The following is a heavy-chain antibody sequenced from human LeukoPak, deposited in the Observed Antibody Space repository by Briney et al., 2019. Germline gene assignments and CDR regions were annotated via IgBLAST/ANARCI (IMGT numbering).Heavy chain of an antibody. J-gene: IGHJ5*02. D-gene: IGHD4/OR15-4a*01. V-gene: IGHV1-2*02. CDR3: ARGTCYP. Sequence: GGSVKVSCKASGYTFTDHHMHWVRQAPGQGLEWMGWIHPNSRDTNYAQKFQGRVTMTRDTSISTAYMELSRLRSDDTAVYYCARGTCYPWGQGNLVTVSS. CDR2: IHPNSRDT. CDR1: GYTFTDHH.